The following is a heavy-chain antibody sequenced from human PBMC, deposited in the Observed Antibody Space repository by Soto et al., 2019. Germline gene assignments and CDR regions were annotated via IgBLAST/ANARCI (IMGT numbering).Heavy chain of an antibody. CDR2: INAGNGNT. J-gene: IGHJ3*02. Sequence: ASVKVSCKASGYTFTSYAMHWVRQAPGQRLEWMGWINAGNGNTKYSQKFQGRVTITRDTSASTAYMELSSLRSEDTAVYYCASNYDFWSGYYPLAFDIWGQGTMVTVSS. CDR1: GYTFTSYA. V-gene: IGHV1-3*01. CDR3: ASNYDFWSGYYPLAFDI. D-gene: IGHD3-3*01.